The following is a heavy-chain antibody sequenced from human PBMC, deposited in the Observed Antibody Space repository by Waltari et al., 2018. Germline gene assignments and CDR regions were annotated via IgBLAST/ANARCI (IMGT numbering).Heavy chain of an antibody. CDR3: ARDSLIAAAGTFWFDP. V-gene: IGHV1-69*14. Sequence: QVQLVQSGAEVKKPGSSVKVSCKASGGTFSSYAISWVRQAPGQGLEWMGGIIPIFCTANYAQKFQGRVTITADKSTSTAYMELSSLRSEDTAVYYCARDSLIAAAGTFWFDPWGQGTLVTVSS. J-gene: IGHJ5*02. D-gene: IGHD6-13*01. CDR1: GGTFSSYA. CDR2: IIPIFCTA.